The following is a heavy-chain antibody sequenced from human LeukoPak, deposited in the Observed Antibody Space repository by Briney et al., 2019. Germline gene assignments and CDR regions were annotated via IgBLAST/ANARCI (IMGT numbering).Heavy chain of an antibody. J-gene: IGHJ4*02. CDR3: AKGPIWFGELSSLLFDY. CDR2: IWYDGSNK. CDR1: GFTFSSYG. Sequence: LAGGSLRLSCAASGFTFSSYGMHWVRQAPGKGLEWVAVIWYDGSNKYYADSVKGRFTISRDNSKNTLYLQMNSLRAEDTAVYYCAKGPIWFGELSSLLFDYWGQGTLVTVSS. V-gene: IGHV3-33*06. D-gene: IGHD3-10*01.